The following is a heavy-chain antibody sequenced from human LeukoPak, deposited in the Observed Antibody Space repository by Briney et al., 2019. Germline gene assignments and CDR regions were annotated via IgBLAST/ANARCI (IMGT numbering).Heavy chain of an antibody. J-gene: IGHJ5*02. CDR3: ARESWFDP. CDR1: GFTFSGSA. Sequence: GGSLKLSCAASGFTFSGSAMHWVRQAPGKGLEWVSLISSSSSTIYYADSVKGRFTISRDNAKNSLYLQMNSLRAEDTAVYYCARESWFDPWGQGTLVTVSS. CDR2: ISSSSSTI. V-gene: IGHV3-48*01.